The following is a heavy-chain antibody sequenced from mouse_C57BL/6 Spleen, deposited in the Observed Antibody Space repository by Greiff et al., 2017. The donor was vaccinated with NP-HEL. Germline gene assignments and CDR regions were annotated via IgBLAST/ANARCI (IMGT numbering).Heavy chain of an antibody. CDR1: GYTFTSYW. CDR2: IDPSDSYT. D-gene: IGHD1-1*01. CDR3: ARRNYGSSHAMDY. Sequence: QVQLQQPGAELVRPGTSVKLSCKASGYTFTSYWMHWVKQRPGQGLEWIGVIDPSDSYTNYNQKFKGKATLTVDTSSSTAYMQLSSLTSEDSAVYYCARRNYGSSHAMDYWGQGTSVTVSS. V-gene: IGHV1-59*01. J-gene: IGHJ4*01.